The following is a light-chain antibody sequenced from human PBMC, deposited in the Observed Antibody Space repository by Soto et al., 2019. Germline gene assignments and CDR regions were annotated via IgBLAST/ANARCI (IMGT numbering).Light chain of an antibody. V-gene: IGKV3-20*01. CDR1: QSVSSSY. J-gene: IGKJ3*01. Sequence: EIVLTQSPGTLSLSPGERATLSCRASQSVSSSYLAWYQQKPGQAPRLLIYGESSWYTGIPDRFSSSGSGTDFALSISRMEPEDFAGYYCQLHGSTLFTIGARIKVD. CDR2: GES. CDR3: QLHGSTLFT.